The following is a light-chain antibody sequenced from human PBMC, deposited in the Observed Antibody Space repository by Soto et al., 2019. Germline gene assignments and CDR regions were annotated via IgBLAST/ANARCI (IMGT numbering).Light chain of an antibody. CDR1: SSNIGAGYD. V-gene: IGLV1-40*01. Sequence: QSVLTQPPSVSGAPGQRVTISCTGSSSNIGAGYDVHWYRQLPGSAPKLLIYGDTNRPSGVPDRFSGSKSGTSASLAITGLQAEDEADYYCQSYDSSLGGRYVFGTGTKVTVL. CDR2: GDT. CDR3: QSYDSSLGGRYV. J-gene: IGLJ1*01.